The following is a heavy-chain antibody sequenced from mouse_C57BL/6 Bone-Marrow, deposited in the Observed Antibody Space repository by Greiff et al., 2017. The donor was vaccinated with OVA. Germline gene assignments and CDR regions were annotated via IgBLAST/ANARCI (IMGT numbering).Heavy chain of an antibody. CDR3: ARSYYYGSPWFAY. CDR2: ISSGGSYT. J-gene: IGHJ3*01. D-gene: IGHD1-1*01. CDR1: GFTFSSYG. V-gene: IGHV5-6*01. Sequence: EVQRVESGGDLVKPGGSLKLSCAASGFTFSSYGMSWVRQTPAKRLEWVATISSGGSYTYYPDSVKGRFTISRDNAKNTLYLQMSSLKSEDTAMYYCARSYYYGSPWFAYWGQGTLVTVSA.